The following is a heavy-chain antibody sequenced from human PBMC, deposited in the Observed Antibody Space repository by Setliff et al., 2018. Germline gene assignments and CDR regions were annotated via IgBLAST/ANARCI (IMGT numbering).Heavy chain of an antibody. Sequence: GSLRLSCTASGITFGDYAMSWFRQGPGKGLEWVGFITRKDDGGTTEYAASVNGRFTISRDDSTSVAYLQMNGLRAEDTAVYYCARAGLPYAADVWGQGTKVTVSS. J-gene: IGHJ3*01. CDR1: GITFGDYA. D-gene: IGHD2-21*02. CDR3: ARAGLPYAADV. CDR2: ITRKDDGGTT. V-gene: IGHV3-49*03.